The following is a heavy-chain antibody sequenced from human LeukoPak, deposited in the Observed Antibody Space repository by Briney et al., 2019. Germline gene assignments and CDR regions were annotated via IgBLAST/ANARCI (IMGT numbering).Heavy chain of an antibody. V-gene: IGHV1-2*02. CDR3: ARGDPWLVRRNWFDP. D-gene: IGHD6-19*01. Sequence: ASVKVSCKASGYTFTGYYMHWVRQAPGQGLEWMGWINPNSGGTNYAQKFQGRVTMTRDTSISTAYMELSRLRSDDTAVYYCARGDPWLVRRNWFDPWGQGTLVTVSS. J-gene: IGHJ5*02. CDR2: INPNSGGT. CDR1: GYTFTGYY.